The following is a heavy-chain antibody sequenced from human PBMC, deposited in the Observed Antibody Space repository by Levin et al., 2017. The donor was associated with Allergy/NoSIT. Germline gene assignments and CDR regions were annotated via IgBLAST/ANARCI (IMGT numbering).Heavy chain of an antibody. D-gene: IGHD3-10*01. J-gene: IGHJ4*02. CDR2: IKQDGSDK. CDR3: ARDHDGEDEYFDY. V-gene: IGHV3-7*01. Sequence: GSLRLSCAASGFTFRTFWMSWVRQAPGKGLEWVANIKQDGSDKYYVGSVEGRFTISRDNAKNSLYLQLNSLRAEDTAVYYCARDHDGEDEYFDYWGQGTLVTVSS. CDR1: GFTFRTFW.